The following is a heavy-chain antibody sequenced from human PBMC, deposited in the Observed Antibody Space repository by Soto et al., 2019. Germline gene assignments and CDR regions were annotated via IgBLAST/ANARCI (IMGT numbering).Heavy chain of an antibody. V-gene: IGHV3-23*01. CDR1: GFAFSSYA. CDR2: ISGSGGST. Sequence: GGSLRLSCAASGFAFSSYAMSWVHQAPGKGLEWVSAISGSGGSTYYADSVKGRFTISRDNAKNSLYLQMNSLRAEDTAVYYCARHYGDTGFDYWGQGTLVTVSS. D-gene: IGHD4-17*01. CDR3: ARHYGDTGFDY. J-gene: IGHJ4*02.